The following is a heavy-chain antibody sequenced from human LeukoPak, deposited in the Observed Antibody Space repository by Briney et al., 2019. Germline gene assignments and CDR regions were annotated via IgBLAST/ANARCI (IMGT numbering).Heavy chain of an antibody. CDR1: GFAFGDYA. D-gene: IGHD4-17*01. CDR2: IRSNAYGGTT. V-gene: IGHV3-49*04. J-gene: IGHJ4*02. CDR3: TRDLRRGFGY. Sequence: TGGSLRLSCTASGFAFGDYAMTWVRQAPGKGLEWVAFIRSNAYGGTTEYAASVKDRFTVSRDDSKTYLQMNSLKSEDTAVYYCTRDLRRGFGYWGQGTLVTVSA.